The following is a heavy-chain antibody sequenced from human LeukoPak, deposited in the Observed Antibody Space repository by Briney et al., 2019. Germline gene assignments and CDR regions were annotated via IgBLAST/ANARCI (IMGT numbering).Heavy chain of an antibody. D-gene: IGHD4-11*01. Sequence: SVQVSCKASGGTFSSYAISWVRQAPGQGLEWMGRIIPIFGTANYAQKFQGRVRITTDESTSTDYMELSSLRSEDTAVYYCARDLTHDYLRRGHFDYWGQGTLVTVSS. V-gene: IGHV1-69*05. CDR3: ARDLTHDYLRRGHFDY. CDR1: GGTFSSYA. CDR2: IIPIFGTA. J-gene: IGHJ4*02.